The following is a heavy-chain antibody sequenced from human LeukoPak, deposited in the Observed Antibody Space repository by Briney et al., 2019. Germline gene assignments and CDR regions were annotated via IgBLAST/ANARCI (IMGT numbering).Heavy chain of an antibody. Sequence: SETLSLICAVYGGSFSGYYWSWIRQPPGKGLEWIGEINHSGSTNYNPSLKSRVTISVDTSKNQFSLKLSSVTAADTAVYYCAREGPNSYYYYYYMDVWGKGTTVTTSS. CDR3: AREGPNSYYYYYYMDV. CDR1: GGSFSGYY. V-gene: IGHV4-34*01. J-gene: IGHJ6*03. D-gene: IGHD1-7*01. CDR2: INHSGST.